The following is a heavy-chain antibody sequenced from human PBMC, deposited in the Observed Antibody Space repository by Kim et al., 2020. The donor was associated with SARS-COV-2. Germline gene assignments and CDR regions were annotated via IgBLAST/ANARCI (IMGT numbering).Heavy chain of an antibody. CDR2: IDRSSTTI. CDR1: GFTFSSYE. J-gene: IGHJ4*02. Sequence: GGSLRLSCAASGFTFSSYEMNWVRQAPGKGLEWVSHIDRSSTTIYYADSVKGRFTVSRDNAKNSVFLQMNSLRADDTALYYCARSSAGSYGSGRPFEYWGQGTLVTVSS. CDR3: ARSSAGSYGSGRPFEY. V-gene: IGHV3-48*03. D-gene: IGHD3-10*01.